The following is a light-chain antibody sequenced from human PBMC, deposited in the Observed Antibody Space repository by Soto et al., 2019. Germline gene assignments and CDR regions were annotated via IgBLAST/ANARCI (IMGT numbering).Light chain of an antibody. J-gene: IGLJ2*01. Sequence: SVLTQPASVSGSPGQSITISCTGTSSDVGAYNYVSWYQQHPGKAPKLMIYDVSNRPSGVSNRFSGSKSGNTASLTISGLQAEDEADYYCSSYTSSSTIFGGGTKLTVL. CDR3: SSYTSSSTI. CDR1: SSDVGAYNY. V-gene: IGLV2-14*01. CDR2: DVS.